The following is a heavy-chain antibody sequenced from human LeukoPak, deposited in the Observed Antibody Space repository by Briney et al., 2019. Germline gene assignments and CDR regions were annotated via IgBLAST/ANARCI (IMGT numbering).Heavy chain of an antibody. Sequence: GGSLRLSCAASGFTFSGCGMHWVRQAPGKGLEWVAFIWYDGRDKYYADSVKGQFTISRDNSKNTLYSQMNSLRAEDTAVYYCAKDPYSYGSYFDYWGQGTLVTVSS. V-gene: IGHV3-30*02. CDR1: GFTFSGCG. J-gene: IGHJ4*02. CDR3: AKDPYSYGSYFDY. CDR2: IWYDGRDK. D-gene: IGHD5-18*01.